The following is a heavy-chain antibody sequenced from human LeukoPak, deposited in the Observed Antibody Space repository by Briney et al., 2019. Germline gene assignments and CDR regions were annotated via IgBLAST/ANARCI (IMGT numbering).Heavy chain of an antibody. CDR2: INPFSGGT. V-gene: IGHV1-2*04. CDR3: ARAGTVRGVLDAFDI. Sequence: ASLQVSCKASGYSFTDYYIHWVRQAPGQGLEWMGWINPFSGGTKYAQKFQGWVTMTRDTSISTAYMELSRLTSDDTAVYYCARAGTVRGVLDAFDIWGQGTMVTVSS. D-gene: IGHD3-10*01. J-gene: IGHJ3*02. CDR1: GYSFTDYY.